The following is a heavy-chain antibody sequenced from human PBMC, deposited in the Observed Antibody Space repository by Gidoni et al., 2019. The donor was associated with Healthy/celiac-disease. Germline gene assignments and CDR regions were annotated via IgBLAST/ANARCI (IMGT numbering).Heavy chain of an antibody. CDR1: GFTFSSYV. CDR3: ARGREVFSGSYYGYAFDI. Sequence: QVQLVESGGGVVQPGRSLRISGAASGFTFSSYVMHWVRPAPGKGLEWVAVIWYDGSNKSYADSVKCRFTISRDNSKNTLYLQMNSLRAEDTAVHYCARGREVFSGSYYGYAFDIWGQGTMVTVSS. CDR2: IWYDGSNK. J-gene: IGHJ3*02. D-gene: IGHD3-10*01. V-gene: IGHV3-33*01.